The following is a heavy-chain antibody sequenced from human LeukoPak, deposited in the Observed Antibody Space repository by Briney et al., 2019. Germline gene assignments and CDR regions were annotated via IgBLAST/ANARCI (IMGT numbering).Heavy chain of an antibody. Sequence: QPGGCLRLSCAASGFTFSSYVMNWVRQAPGKGLEWVSVISGGGGSTYYADSVKGRFTISRDNSKNTLFLQMNSLRAEDTAVYYCAKGGYCSSTSCYLGWFDPWGQGTLVSVSS. J-gene: IGHJ5*02. D-gene: IGHD2-2*01. CDR1: GFTFSSYV. V-gene: IGHV3-23*01. CDR3: AKGGYCSSTSCYLGWFDP. CDR2: ISGGGGST.